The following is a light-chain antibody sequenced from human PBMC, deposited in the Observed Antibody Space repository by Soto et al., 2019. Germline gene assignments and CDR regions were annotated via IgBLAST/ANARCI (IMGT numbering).Light chain of an antibody. CDR3: QQYNNWPPYA. CDR2: GAS. CDR1: QSVSSN. J-gene: IGKJ2*01. Sequence: EIVMTQSPATLSVSPGERDTLSCRASQSVSSNLAWYQQKPCQAPRLLIYGASTRATGIPARFSGSGSGTEFTLTISSLQSEDFAVYYCQQYNNWPPYAFGQGTKLEIK. V-gene: IGKV3-15*01.